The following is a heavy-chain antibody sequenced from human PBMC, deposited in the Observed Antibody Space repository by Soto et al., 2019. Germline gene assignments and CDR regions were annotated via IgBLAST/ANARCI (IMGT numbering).Heavy chain of an antibody. CDR3: SKWSGYGDL. CDR1: GLSFWPYS. D-gene: IGHD5-12*01. Sequence: PGGSLTLSCEASGLSFWPYSMSGVRQAPRKGLEWVSGISVRGTATFYADSVKGRFTISRDSSNNAVYLQMNSLRAEETAMYFCSKWSGYGDLWGQGTLVTVSS. V-gene: IGHV3-23*01. CDR2: ISVRGTAT. J-gene: IGHJ4*02.